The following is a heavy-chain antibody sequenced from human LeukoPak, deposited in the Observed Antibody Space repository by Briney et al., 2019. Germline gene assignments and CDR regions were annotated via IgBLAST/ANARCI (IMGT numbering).Heavy chain of an antibody. D-gene: IGHD5-12*01. CDR2: ISSNGGST. CDR1: GFTFSSYA. Sequence: GGSLRLSCAASGFTFSSYAMHWVRQAPGKGLEYVSAISSNGGSTYYANSAKGRFTISRDNSKNTLYLQMGSLRAEDMAVYYCARDPLIRRGYSGYDLAPSYFDYWGQGTLVTVSS. V-gene: IGHV3-64*01. J-gene: IGHJ4*02. CDR3: ARDPLIRRGYSGYDLAPSYFDY.